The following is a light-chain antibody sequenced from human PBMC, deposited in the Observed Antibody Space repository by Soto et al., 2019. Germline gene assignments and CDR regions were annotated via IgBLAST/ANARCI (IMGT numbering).Light chain of an antibody. CDR2: AAS. CDR1: QGISGY. V-gene: IGKV1-9*01. Sequence: DFPLTQSPSFLSASVGDRVTITCRASQGISGYLAWYQQKPGKAPKFLISAASTLQSGVPSRFSGSGSGTEFTLTISSLQPEDFATYYCQQVKSYPYTFVQGTKLEIK. J-gene: IGKJ2*01. CDR3: QQVKSYPYT.